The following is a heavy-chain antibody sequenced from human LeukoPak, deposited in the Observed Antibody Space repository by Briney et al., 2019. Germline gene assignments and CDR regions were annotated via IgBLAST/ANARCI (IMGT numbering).Heavy chain of an antibody. V-gene: IGHV3-21*04. CDR3: AKGPIGY. D-gene: IGHD3-22*01. Sequence: GGSLRLSCVGSGFTFSSYSMKWVRQAPGKGLEWVSSISSSSSYIDYADSVKGRFTISRDNAKNSLYLQMNSLRAEDTAVYYCAKGPIGYWGQGTLVTVSS. CDR2: ISSSSSYI. CDR1: GFTFSSYS. J-gene: IGHJ4*02.